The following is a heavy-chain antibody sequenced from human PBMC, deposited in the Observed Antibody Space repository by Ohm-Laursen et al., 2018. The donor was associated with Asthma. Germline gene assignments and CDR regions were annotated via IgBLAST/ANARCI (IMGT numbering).Heavy chain of an antibody. J-gene: IGHJ6*02. V-gene: IGHV3-30*04. CDR1: GFTFSNYA. D-gene: IGHD2-2*01. CDR3: ARRYCSSTSCSLGGMDV. CDR2: ISDDGRNK. Sequence: SLRLSCTASGFTFSNYAIHWVRQAPGKGLEWVAVISDDGRNKYYADSVKGRFTISRDNSKNTLYLQMNSLRAEDTAVYYCARRYCSSTSCSLGGMDVWGQGTTVTVSS.